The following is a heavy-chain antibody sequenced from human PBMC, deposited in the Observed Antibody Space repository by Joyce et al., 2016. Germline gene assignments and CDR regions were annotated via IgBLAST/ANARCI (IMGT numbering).Heavy chain of an antibody. Sequence: EVQLVGSGGGLVQPGGSLRLSCAASGIIFSNKEMNWVRQAPGKGLGWVSSISSDNIRIHYADSVRGRFTISRDNARNSLYLEMDYLRVDDTAIYYCTTPSCANWGQGSLVTVSS. J-gene: IGHJ4*02. CDR2: ISSDNIRI. D-gene: IGHD2-2*01. CDR1: GIIFSNKE. CDR3: TTPSCAN. V-gene: IGHV3-48*03.